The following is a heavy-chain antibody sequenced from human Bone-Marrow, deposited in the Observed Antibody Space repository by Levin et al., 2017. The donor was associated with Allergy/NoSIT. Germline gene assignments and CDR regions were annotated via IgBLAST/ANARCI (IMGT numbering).Heavy chain of an antibody. D-gene: IGHD2-2*01. CDR3: ASPYCSSTSCSPPYYYYGMDV. CDR2: ISYDGSNK. Sequence: GESLKISCAASGFTFSSYAMHWVRQAPGKGLEWVAVISYDGSNKYYADSVKGRFTISRDNSKNTLYLQMNSLRAEDTAVYYCASPYCSSTSCSPPYYYYGMDVWGQGTTVTVSS. J-gene: IGHJ6*02. V-gene: IGHV3-30-3*01. CDR1: GFTFSSYA.